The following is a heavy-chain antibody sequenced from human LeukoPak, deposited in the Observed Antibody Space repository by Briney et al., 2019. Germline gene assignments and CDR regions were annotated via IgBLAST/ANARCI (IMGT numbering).Heavy chain of an antibody. CDR3: ARDKGIVVVPAAEKDY. V-gene: IGHV3-23*01. Sequence: GGSLRLSCAASGFTFSSYAMNWVRQAPGKGLEWVSAISGSGGSTYYADSVKGRFTISRDNSKNTLYLQMNSLRAEDTAVYYCARDKGIVVVPAAEKDYWGQGTLVTVSS. CDR2: ISGSGGST. J-gene: IGHJ4*02. D-gene: IGHD2-2*01. CDR1: GFTFSSYA.